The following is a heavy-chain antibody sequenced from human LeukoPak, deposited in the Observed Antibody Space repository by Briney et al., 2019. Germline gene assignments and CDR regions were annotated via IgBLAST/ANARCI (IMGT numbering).Heavy chain of an antibody. CDR1: RFTFSGSA. CDR2: IRSKANSYAT. D-gene: IGHD4-23*01. Sequence: GGSLRLSCAASRFTFSGSARHWLRQACSKGLEWVGRIRSKANSYATAYAASVKGRFTISRDDSKNTAYLQMNSLKTEDTAVYYCTRSGLRWYDYWGQGTLVTVSS. V-gene: IGHV3-73*01. J-gene: IGHJ4*02. CDR3: TRSGLRWYDY.